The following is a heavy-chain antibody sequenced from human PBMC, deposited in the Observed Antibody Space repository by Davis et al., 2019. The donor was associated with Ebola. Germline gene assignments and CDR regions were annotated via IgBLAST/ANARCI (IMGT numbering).Heavy chain of an antibody. CDR3: AREGDCTGGVCYRGDYYYYYGMDV. D-gene: IGHD2-8*02. CDR2: ISAYNGNT. J-gene: IGHJ6*02. V-gene: IGHV1-18*01. CDR1: GYTFPSYG. Sequence: AASVTVSCKASGYTFPSYGISWVRQAPGQGLEWMGWISAYNGNTNYAQKLQGRVTMTTDTSTSTAYMELRSLRSDDTAVYYCAREGDCTGGVCYRGDYYYYYGMDVWGQGTTVTVSS.